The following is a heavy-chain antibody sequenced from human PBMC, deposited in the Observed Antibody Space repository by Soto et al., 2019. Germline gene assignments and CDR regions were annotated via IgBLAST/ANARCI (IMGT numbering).Heavy chain of an antibody. V-gene: IGHV4-59*01. CDR2: IYYSGST. CDR3: ARGKTVAPAVWFDP. Sequence: SETLPLTCTVSGGSISSYYWSWIRQPPGKGLEWIGYIYYSGSTNYNPSLKSRVTISVDTSKNQFSLKLSSVTAADTAVYYCARGKTVAPAVWFDPWGQGTLVTVSS. D-gene: IGHD4-17*01. J-gene: IGHJ5*02. CDR1: GGSISSYY.